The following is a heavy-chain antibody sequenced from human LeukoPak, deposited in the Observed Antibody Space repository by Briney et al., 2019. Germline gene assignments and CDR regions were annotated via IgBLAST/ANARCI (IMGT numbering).Heavy chain of an antibody. CDR1: GFTFSNAW. CDR3: TTEVILWFGELLTFDY. V-gene: IGHV3-15*01. D-gene: IGHD3-10*01. Sequence: GRSLRLSCAASGFTFSNAWMSWVRQAPGKGLEWVGRIKSKTDGGTTDYAAPVKGRFTISRDDSKNTLYLQMNSLKTEDTAVYYCTTEVILWFGELLTFDYWGQGTLVTVSS. J-gene: IGHJ4*02. CDR2: IKSKTDGGTT.